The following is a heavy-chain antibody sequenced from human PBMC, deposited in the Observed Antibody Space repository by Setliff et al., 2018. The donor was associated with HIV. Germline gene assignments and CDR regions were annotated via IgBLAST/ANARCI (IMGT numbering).Heavy chain of an antibody. CDR1: GFIFSGSA. V-gene: IGHV3-73*01. Sequence: GGSLRLSCVVSGFIFSGSAMHWVRQASGKGLEWVGRVRSKANSYATAYAASVKGRFTISRDDSKNTTYLQMNSLKTEDTAVYYCTRTMIRGVITDSNWGQGTLVTVSS. CDR2: VRSKANSYAT. J-gene: IGHJ4*02. D-gene: IGHD3-10*01. CDR3: TRTMIRGVITDSN.